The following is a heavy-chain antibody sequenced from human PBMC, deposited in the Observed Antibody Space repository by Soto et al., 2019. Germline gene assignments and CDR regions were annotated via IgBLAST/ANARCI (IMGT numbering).Heavy chain of an antibody. CDR3: ARGPILRYFDWLPNWFDP. CDR2: IYYSGST. D-gene: IGHD3-9*01. Sequence: PSETLSLTCTVSGGSISSGGYYWSWIRQHPGKGLEWIGYIYYSGSTYYNPSLKSRVTISVDTSKNQFSLKLSSVTAADTAVYYCARGPILRYFDWLPNWFDPWGQGTLVTVSS. V-gene: IGHV4-31*03. J-gene: IGHJ5*02. CDR1: GGSISSGGYY.